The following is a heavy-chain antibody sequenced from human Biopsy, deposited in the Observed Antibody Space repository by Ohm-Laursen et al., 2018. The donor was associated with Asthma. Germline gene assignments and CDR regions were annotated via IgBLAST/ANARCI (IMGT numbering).Heavy chain of an antibody. CDR1: GDILSSFG. J-gene: IGHJ6*02. CDR2: VIPTYGTT. Sequence: SVKVSCKAHGDILSSFGIKWVRKAPGQGLEWMGGVIPTYGTTHTAQKFQGRVTITADESTSTAYMELTSLRKEDTAVYYCARGGYYGDRRYHNGLDVWGQGTTVTVSS. V-gene: IGHV1-69*13. CDR3: ARGGYYGDRRYHNGLDV. D-gene: IGHD4-17*01.